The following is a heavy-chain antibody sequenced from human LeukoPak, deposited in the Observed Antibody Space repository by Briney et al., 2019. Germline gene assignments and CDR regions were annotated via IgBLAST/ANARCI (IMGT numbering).Heavy chain of an antibody. D-gene: IGHD2-21*02. CDR3: ARGISSGIVVTAIAY. J-gene: IGHJ4*02. Sequence: GGSLRPSCAASGFTFSSYAMHWVRQAPDKGLEWMAVISDGGSDKYYADSVRGRFTISRDNSENTLTLQMSSLRAEDTALYYCARGISSGIVVTAIAYWGQGTLVTVSS. CDR1: GFTFSSYA. V-gene: IGHV3-30-3*01. CDR2: ISDGGSDK.